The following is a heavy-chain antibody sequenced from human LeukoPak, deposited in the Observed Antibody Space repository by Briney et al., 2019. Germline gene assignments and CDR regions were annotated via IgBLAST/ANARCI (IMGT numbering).Heavy chain of an antibody. CDR1: GYTFTSYG. J-gene: IGHJ5*02. CDR2: ISAYNGNT. Sequence: GASVKVSCKASGYTFTSYGISWVRQAPGQGLEWMGWISAYNGNTNYAQKLQGRVTMTTDTSTSTAYMELRSLRSDDTAVYYCARETTVTLPLLNWFDPWGQGTLVTVSS. V-gene: IGHV1-18*01. D-gene: IGHD4-17*01. CDR3: ARETTVTLPLLNWFDP.